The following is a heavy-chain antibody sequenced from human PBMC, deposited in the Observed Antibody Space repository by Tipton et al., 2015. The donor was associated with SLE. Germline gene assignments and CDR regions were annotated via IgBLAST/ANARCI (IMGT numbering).Heavy chain of an antibody. D-gene: IGHD6-13*01. CDR2: IYYSGST. Sequence: TLSLSCTVSGGPISSSSYYWGWIRQPPGKGLEWIGSIYYSGSTNYNPSLKSRVTISVDTSKNQFSLKLSSVTAADTAVYYCARGVAAADPYYYYGMDVWGQGTTVTVSS. CDR3: ARGVAAADPYYYYGMDV. V-gene: IGHV4-39*07. J-gene: IGHJ6*02. CDR1: GGPISSSSYY.